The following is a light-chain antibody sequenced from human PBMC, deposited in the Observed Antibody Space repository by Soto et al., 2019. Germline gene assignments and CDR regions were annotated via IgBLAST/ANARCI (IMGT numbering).Light chain of an antibody. V-gene: IGLV2-14*03. Sequence: QSALTQPASVSGSPGQSITIFCTGTSSDVGGYNYVSWYQHHPGKAPKLIIFDVSNRPSGVSNPFSGSKSGNTASLTISALQPEDEADYYCSSYTTSNTRQIVFGTGTKLTVL. CDR3: SSYTTSNTRQIV. CDR2: DVS. J-gene: IGLJ1*01. CDR1: SSDVGGYNY.